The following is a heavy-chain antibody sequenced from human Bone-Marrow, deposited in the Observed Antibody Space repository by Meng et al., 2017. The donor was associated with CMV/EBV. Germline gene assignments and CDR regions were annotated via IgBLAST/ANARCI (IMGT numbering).Heavy chain of an antibody. CDR3: ARPLESVGSGSSWFDP. J-gene: IGHJ5*02. D-gene: IGHD3-10*01. Sequence: ASVKVSCKASGYTFTSYDINWVRQATGQGLEWMGWINPNSGGTNYAQKFQGRVTMTRDTSISTAYMELSRLRSDDTAVYYCARPLESVGSGSSWFDPWGQGTLVTVSS. CDR1: GYTFTSYD. V-gene: IGHV1-2*02. CDR2: INPNSGGT.